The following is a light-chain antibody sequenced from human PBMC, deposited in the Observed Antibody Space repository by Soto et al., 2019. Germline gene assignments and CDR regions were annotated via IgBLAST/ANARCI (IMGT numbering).Light chain of an antibody. CDR3: ISYTTRSTLYV. Sequence: QSALTQPASVSGSPGQSITISCTGTSSDVGGYNYVSWYQQHPGKAPKLMIYEVSNRPSGVSNRFSGSKSGNTASLTISGLQAEDEADYYCISYTTRSTLYVFGTGTKLTVL. CDR2: EVS. CDR1: SSDVGGYNY. V-gene: IGLV2-14*01. J-gene: IGLJ1*01.